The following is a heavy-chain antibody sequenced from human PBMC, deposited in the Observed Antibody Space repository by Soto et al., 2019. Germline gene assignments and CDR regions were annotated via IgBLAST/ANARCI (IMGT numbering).Heavy chain of an antibody. CDR1: GGTFSTYA. J-gene: IGHJ4*02. D-gene: IGHD1-26*01. CDR3: ARGVGAYYFDY. V-gene: IGHV1-69*01. Sequence: QVQLVQSGAEVKKPGSSVKVSCKASGGTFSTYAITWVRQAPGQGLEWLGGIIPIFGTTYYARKFQGRVTIPAAESTSTVFIELSSLTSEDTAVYYCARGVGAYYFDYWGQGTLVTVSS. CDR2: IIPIFGTT.